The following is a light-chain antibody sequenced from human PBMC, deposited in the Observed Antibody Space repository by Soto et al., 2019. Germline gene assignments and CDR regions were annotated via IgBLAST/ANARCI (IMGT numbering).Light chain of an antibody. CDR3: HQYAREPFT. CDR1: QSVLYTPTNNNY. V-gene: IGKV4-1*01. CDR2: WAS. J-gene: IGKJ2*01. Sequence: DIVMTQSPDSLAVSLGEMATINCKSSQSVLYTPTNNNYLAWFQQKPGQPPKLLLYWASNRESGAPDLFSGRGVGKEFNPTISSVQAEDVAVYYCHQYAREPFTFGQGTKLEIK.